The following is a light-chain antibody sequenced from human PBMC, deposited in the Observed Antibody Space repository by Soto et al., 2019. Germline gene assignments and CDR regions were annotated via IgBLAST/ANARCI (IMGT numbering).Light chain of an antibody. Sequence: IVMSQSPATLSVSPWETVTLSCRASQSIRSDLAWYQQTPGQAPRLLIYDASTRATGVPARFSGSGSGTEFTLTISSLQSEDFAVYYCQHYNNWPPWTFGQGTKVDIK. CDR1: QSIRSD. J-gene: IGKJ1*01. CDR2: DAS. CDR3: QHYNNWPPWT. V-gene: IGKV3-15*01.